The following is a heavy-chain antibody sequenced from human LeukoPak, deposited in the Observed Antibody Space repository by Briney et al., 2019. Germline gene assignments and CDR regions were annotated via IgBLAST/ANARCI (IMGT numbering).Heavy chain of an antibody. CDR1: GGSISSSSYY. CDR3: ARQGGGFWSGDYSGDFYYGLDV. D-gene: IGHD3-3*01. Sequence: SETLSLTCTVSGGSISSSSYYWGWIRQSPGKGLEWIGKVYYSGRTFYNPSLKSRVSISVDTSKNEFSLKLRSMTAADTAVYYCARQGGGFWSGDYSGDFYYGLDVWGQGTTVTVSS. V-gene: IGHV4-39*01. CDR2: VYYSGRT. J-gene: IGHJ6*02.